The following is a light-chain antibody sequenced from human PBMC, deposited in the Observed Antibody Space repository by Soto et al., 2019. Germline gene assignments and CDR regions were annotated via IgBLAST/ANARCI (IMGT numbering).Light chain of an antibody. V-gene: IGLV2-14*01. CDR3: SSYTSSGTRV. Sequence: QSVLXQPASVSGSPGQSITISCTGSSSDVGAYNYVSWYQQLPGKAPKITIYDVSNRPSGVSNRFSGSKSGNTASLAISGLQAEDEAYYYCSSYTSSGTRVFGSGTKVTVL. J-gene: IGLJ1*01. CDR1: SSDVGAYNY. CDR2: DVS.